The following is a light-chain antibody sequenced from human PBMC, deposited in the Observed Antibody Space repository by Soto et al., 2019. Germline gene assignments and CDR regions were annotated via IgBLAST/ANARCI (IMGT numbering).Light chain of an antibody. CDR1: QSISSY. CDR3: QQSYS. J-gene: IGKJ4*01. Sequence: DIQMTQSPSSLSASVEDRVTITCRASQSISSYLNWYQQKPGKAPKLLIYAASSLQSGVPSRFSGSGSGTDFTLTISSLQPEDFATYYCQQSYSFGGGTKMDIK. CDR2: AAS. V-gene: IGKV1-39*01.